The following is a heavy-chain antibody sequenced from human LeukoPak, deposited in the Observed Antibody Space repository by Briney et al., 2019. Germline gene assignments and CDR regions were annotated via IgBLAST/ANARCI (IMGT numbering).Heavy chain of an antibody. CDR3: AREDIVATLFDY. J-gene: IGHJ4*02. Sequence: PSETLSLTCTVSGGSISSYCWSWIRQPPGKGLEWIGYIYYSGSTNYNPSLKSRVTISVDTSKNQFSLKLSSVTAADTAVYYCAREDIVATLFDYWGQGTLVTVSS. D-gene: IGHD5-12*01. CDR2: IYYSGST. V-gene: IGHV4-59*01. CDR1: GGSISSYC.